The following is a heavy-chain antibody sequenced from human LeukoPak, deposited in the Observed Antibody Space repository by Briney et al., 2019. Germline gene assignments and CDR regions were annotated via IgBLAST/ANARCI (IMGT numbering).Heavy chain of an antibody. CDR1: GDTFSSYV. CDR3: AKTFLTAYDTYFYYYGLDV. J-gene: IGHJ6*02. D-gene: IGHD3-9*01. Sequence: AASVKVSCKASGDTFSSYVISWVRQAPGQGLEWMGGINPVFGTAHYAQKFQDRVTITADESTSTAYMELSSLRSEDTAVYYCAKTFLTAYDTYFYYYGLDVWGQGTPVTVSS. V-gene: IGHV1-69*13. CDR2: INPVFGTA.